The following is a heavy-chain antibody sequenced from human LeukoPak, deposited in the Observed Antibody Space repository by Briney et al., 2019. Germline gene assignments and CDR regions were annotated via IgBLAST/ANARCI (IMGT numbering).Heavy chain of an antibody. CDR1: GYTFTSYG. J-gene: IGHJ3*02. CDR2: ISAYNGNT. V-gene: IGHV1-18*01. Sequence: ASVKVSCKASGYTFTSYGISWVRQAPGQGLEWMGWISAYNGNTNYAQKLQGRVTMTTDTSTSTAYMELRSLRSEDTAVYYCARVFGGGPTDAFDIWGQGTMVTVSS. CDR3: ARVFGGGPTDAFDI. D-gene: IGHD2-15*01.